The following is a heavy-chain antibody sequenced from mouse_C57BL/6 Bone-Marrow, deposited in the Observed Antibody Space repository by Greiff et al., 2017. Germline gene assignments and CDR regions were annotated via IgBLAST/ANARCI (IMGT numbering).Heavy chain of an antibody. CDR3: ARGDPYYGRDYWYFDV. Sequence: EVHLVESGGGLVKPGGSLKLSCAASGFTFSSYAMSWVRQTPEKRLEWVATISDGGSYTYYPDNVKGRFTISRDNAKNNLYLQMSHLKYEDTAMYYCARGDPYYGRDYWYFDVWGTGTTVTVSS. CDR2: ISDGGSYT. CDR1: GFTFSSYA. J-gene: IGHJ1*03. V-gene: IGHV5-4*01. D-gene: IGHD1-1*01.